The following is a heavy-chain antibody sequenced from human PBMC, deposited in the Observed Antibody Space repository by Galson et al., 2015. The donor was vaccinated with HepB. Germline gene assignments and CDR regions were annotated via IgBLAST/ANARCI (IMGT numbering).Heavy chain of an antibody. Sequence: SVKVSCKASGGTFSSYAISWVRQAPGQGLEWMGGIIPIFGTANYAQKFQGRVTITADESTSTAYMELSSLRSEDTAVYYCARPGISLEYYYGSGSSDYYYYYMDVWGKGTTVTVSS. J-gene: IGHJ6*03. D-gene: IGHD3-10*01. CDR1: GGTFSSYA. V-gene: IGHV1-69*13. CDR2: IIPIFGTA. CDR3: ARPGISLEYYYGSGSSDYYYYYMDV.